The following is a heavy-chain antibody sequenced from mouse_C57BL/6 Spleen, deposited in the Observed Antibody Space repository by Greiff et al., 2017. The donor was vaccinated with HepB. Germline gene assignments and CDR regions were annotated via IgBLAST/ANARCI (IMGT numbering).Heavy chain of an antibody. CDR1: GYTFTDYY. Sequence: QVHVKQSGPELVKPGASVKISCKASGYTFTDYYINWVKQRPGQGLEWIGWIFPGSGSTYYNEKFKGKATLTVDKSSSTAYMLLSSLTSEDSAVYFCARRGLTTVVAHWYFDVWGTGTTVTVSS. D-gene: IGHD1-1*01. J-gene: IGHJ1*03. CDR2: IFPGSGST. V-gene: IGHV1-75*01. CDR3: ARRGLTTVVAHWYFDV.